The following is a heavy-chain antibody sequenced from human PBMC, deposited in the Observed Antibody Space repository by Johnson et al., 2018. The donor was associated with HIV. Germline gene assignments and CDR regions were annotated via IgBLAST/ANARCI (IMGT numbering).Heavy chain of an antibody. D-gene: IGHD1-20*01. Sequence: QVQLVESGGGLVQPGGSLRLSCAASGFTFSSYGMHWVRQAPGKGLEWVAVISYDGSNKYYADSVKGRFTISRDNSKNTLYLQMNSLRAEDTAVCYCARPRLTITGTAFDIWGQGTMVTVSS. CDR3: ARPRLTITGTAFDI. V-gene: IGHV3-30*19. J-gene: IGHJ3*02. CDR2: ISYDGSNK. CDR1: GFTFSSYG.